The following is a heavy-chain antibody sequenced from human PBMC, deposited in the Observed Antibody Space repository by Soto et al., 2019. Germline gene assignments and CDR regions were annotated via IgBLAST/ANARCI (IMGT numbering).Heavy chain of an antibody. Sequence: QVQLVESGGGLVKPGGPRRPSCAASGLTFRDYYLNGIRQAPGKGLEWLSYSDGSSAYTNYADSVKGRFTISRDNAKNSLFLQLTSLRDEDTAVYCARAVGNYYGMDVWGQGTTVTVSS. D-gene: IGHD1-26*01. V-gene: IGHV3-11*06. CDR3: ARAVGNYYGMDV. J-gene: IGHJ6*02. CDR1: GLTFRDYY. CDR2: SDGSSAYT.